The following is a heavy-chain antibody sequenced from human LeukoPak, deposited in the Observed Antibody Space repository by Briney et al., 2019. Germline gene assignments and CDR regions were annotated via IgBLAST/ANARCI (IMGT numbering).Heavy chain of an antibody. CDR1: GFTFSSHA. V-gene: IGHV3-64*01. CDR3: ARAVRYYYDSSSEYFQH. CDR2: ISSNGGSP. D-gene: IGHD3-22*01. J-gene: IGHJ1*01. Sequence: AGGSLRLSCAASGFTFSSHAMNWVRQAPGKGLEYVSIISSNGGSPYYANSVKGRFIISRDNSKNTLYLQMGSLRAEDTAVYYCARAVRYYYDSSSEYFQHRGQGTLVTVSS.